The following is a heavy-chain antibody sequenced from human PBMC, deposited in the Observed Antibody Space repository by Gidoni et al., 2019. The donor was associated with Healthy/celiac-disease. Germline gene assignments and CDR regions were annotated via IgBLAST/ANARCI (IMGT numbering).Heavy chain of an antibody. Sequence: EVQLLESGGGLVQPGGSLRLSCAASGFTFSSYAMSWVRQAPGKGLEWVSASSGSGGSTYYADSVKGRFTISRDNSKNTLYLQMNSLRAEDTAVYYCAKSTPNGDYRDWYFDLWGRGTLVTVSS. V-gene: IGHV3-23*01. J-gene: IGHJ2*01. CDR2: SSGSGGST. D-gene: IGHD4-17*01. CDR3: AKSTPNGDYRDWYFDL. CDR1: GFTFSSYA.